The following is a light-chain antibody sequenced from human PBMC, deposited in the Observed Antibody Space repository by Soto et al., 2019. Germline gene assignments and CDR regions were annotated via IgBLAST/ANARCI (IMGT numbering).Light chain of an antibody. Sequence: QLVLTQSSSASASLGSSVKLTCTLSSGHSSYIIAWHQQQPGKAPRYLMKLEGSGSFNKVSGVPDRFSGSSSGADRYLTISSLQFEDEADYYCETWDSNTWVFGGGTKLTVL. V-gene: IGLV4-60*02. CDR1: SGHSSYI. J-gene: IGLJ3*02. CDR3: ETWDSNTWV. CDR2: LEGSGSF.